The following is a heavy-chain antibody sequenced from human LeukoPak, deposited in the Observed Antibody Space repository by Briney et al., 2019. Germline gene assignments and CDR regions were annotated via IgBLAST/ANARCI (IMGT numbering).Heavy chain of an antibody. D-gene: IGHD3-10*01. CDR1: GGSFSGYY. CDR2: INHSGST. V-gene: IGHV4-34*01. J-gene: IGHJ6*02. CDR3: ASFPGFDYYGMDV. Sequence: SETLSLTCAVYGGSFSGYYWSWIRQPPGKGLEWIGEINHSGSTNYNPSLTSRVTISVDTSKNQFSLKLSSVTAADTAVYYCASFPGFDYYGMDVWGQGTTVTVSS.